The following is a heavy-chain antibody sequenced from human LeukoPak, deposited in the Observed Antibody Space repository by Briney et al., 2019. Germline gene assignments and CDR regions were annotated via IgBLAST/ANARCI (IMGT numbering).Heavy chain of an antibody. CDR2: INPNSGGT. CDR1: GYTFTGYY. CDR3: ARVSGLPYYYYGMDV. J-gene: IGHJ6*02. V-gene: IGHV1-2*02. Sequence: ASVKVSCKASGYTFTGYYMHWVRQAPGQGLEWMGWINPNSGGTNYAQKFQGRVTMTRDTSISTAHMELSRLRSDDTAVYYCARVSGLPYYYYGMDVWGQGTTVTVSS. D-gene: IGHD2-15*01.